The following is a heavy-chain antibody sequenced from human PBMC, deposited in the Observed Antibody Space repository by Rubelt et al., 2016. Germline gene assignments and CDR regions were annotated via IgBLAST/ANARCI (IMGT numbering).Heavy chain of an antibody. CDR3: ARTGPHDYGDYEVKPEYCQH. V-gene: IGHV4-34*01. Sequence: QVQLQQWGAGLLKPSETLSLTCAVYGGSFSGYYWSWIRQPPGKGLEWIGEINNSGSTNYNPSLKVGVVISVDTSKNQFSLKLSSVTAADTAVYDCARTGPHDYGDYEVKPEYCQHWGQGTLVTVSS. CDR2: INNSGST. CDR1: GGSFSGYY. J-gene: IGHJ1*01. D-gene: IGHD4-17*01.